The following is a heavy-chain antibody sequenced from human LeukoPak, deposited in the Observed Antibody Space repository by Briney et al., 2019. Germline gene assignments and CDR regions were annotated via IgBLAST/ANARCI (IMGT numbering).Heavy chain of an antibody. V-gene: IGHV3-21*01. CDR1: GFTFSSYS. CDR3: ARDGSGSGWYFNWFDP. D-gene: IGHD6-19*01. Sequence: GGSLRLSCAASGFTFSSYSMNWVRQAPGKGLEWVSSISSSSSYIYYADSVKGRFTISRDNAKNSLYLQMNSLRAEDTAVYYCARDGSGSGWYFNWFDPWGQGTLVTVSS. CDR2: ISSSSSYI. J-gene: IGHJ5*02.